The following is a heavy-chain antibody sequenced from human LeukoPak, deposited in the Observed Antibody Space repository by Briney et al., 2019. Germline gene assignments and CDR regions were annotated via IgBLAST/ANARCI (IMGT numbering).Heavy chain of an antibody. CDR1: GGSFSGYY. V-gene: IGHV4-34*01. J-gene: IGHJ4*02. CDR3: ARGWSAGSRDC. CDR2: INHSGST. Sequence: SETLSLSCAVYGGSFSGYYWSWIRQPPGKGLEWIGEINHSGSTNYNPSLKSRVTISVDTSKNQFSLKLSSVTAADTAVYYCARGWSAGSRDCWGQGTLVTVSS.